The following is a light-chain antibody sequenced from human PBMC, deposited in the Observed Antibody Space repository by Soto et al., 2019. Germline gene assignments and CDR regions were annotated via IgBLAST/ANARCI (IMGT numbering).Light chain of an antibody. J-gene: IGKJ3*01. CDR3: QQVNSFPLT. CDR2: TAI. CDR1: QGISSF. Sequence: DIQLTQSPSFLSASVGDRVTITCRASQGISSFLAWYQQKRGKAPRLLIYTAISLQSGVPSRFSGSGSGTEFTLTINSLQPEDFATYYCQQVNSFPLTFGPGTEVDIK. V-gene: IGKV1-9*01.